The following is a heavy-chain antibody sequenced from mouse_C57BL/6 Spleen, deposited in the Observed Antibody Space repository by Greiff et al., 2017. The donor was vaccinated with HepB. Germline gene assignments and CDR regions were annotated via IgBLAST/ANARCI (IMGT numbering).Heavy chain of an antibody. Sequence: EVHLVESGGGLVQPKGSLKLSCAASGFSFNTYAMNWVRQAPGKGLEWVARIRSKSNNYATYYADSVKDRFTISRDDSESMLYLQMNNLKTEDTAMYYCVRPYDYDDGAWFAYWGQGTLVTVSA. CDR2: IRSKSNNYAT. J-gene: IGHJ3*01. CDR3: VRPYDYDDGAWFAY. V-gene: IGHV10-1*01. CDR1: GFSFNTYA. D-gene: IGHD2-4*01.